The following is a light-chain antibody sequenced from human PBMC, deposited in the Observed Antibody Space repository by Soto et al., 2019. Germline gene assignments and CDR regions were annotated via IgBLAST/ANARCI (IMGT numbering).Light chain of an antibody. V-gene: IGLV3-21*02. Sequence: SSELTQPPSVSVAPGQTARITCGGNNIGSKSVHWYQQKPGQAPVLVVYDDSDRPSGIPERFSGSNSGNTATLTISRVEAGDEDDYYCQVWDSSSDLVVFGGGTKLTVL. CDR3: QVWDSSSDLVV. CDR1: NIGSKS. CDR2: DDS. J-gene: IGLJ2*01.